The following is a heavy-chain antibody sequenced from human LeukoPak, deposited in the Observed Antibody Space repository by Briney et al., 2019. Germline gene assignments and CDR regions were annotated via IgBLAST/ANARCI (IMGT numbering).Heavy chain of an antibody. D-gene: IGHD1-26*01. CDR3: ARLTGAASGTYYFDY. CDR1: GFTIDDYA. CDR2: VSWSSRII. J-gene: IGHJ4*02. V-gene: IGHV3-9*01. Sequence: GGSLRLSCAASGFTIDDYAMYWVRQAPGKGLEWVSGVSWSSRIIDYADSVKGRFTISRDNAKRSLYLQMNSLRSEDTAFYYCARLTGAASGTYYFDYWGQGTLVTVSS.